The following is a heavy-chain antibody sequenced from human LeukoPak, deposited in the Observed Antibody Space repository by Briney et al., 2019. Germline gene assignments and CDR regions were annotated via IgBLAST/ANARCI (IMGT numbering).Heavy chain of an antibody. CDR2: IYYSGST. V-gene: IGHV4-31*03. CDR1: AGSISSGGYY. CDR3: VRSGGNYYDSSGYYQP. J-gene: IGHJ5*02. Sequence: SETLSLTCTVSAGSISSGGYYWSWIRQHPGKGLEWIGYIYYSGSTYYNPSLKSRVTISVDTSKNQFSLKLSSVTAADTAVYYCVRSGGNYYDSSGYYQPWGQGTLVTASS. D-gene: IGHD3-22*01.